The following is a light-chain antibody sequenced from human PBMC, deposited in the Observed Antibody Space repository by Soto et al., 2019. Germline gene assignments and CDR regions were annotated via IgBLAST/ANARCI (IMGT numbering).Light chain of an antibody. CDR3: QQYDNWPPIT. Sequence: EIVLTHSPATLSLSPGEKATLSCRASQSVGNNLAWYQQKPGQAPRLLIYGASTRATGIPARFSGSGSGTEFTLTISSLQSEDFAVYYCQQYDNWPPITFGQGTRLE. CDR1: QSVGNN. J-gene: IGKJ5*01. CDR2: GAS. V-gene: IGKV3-15*01.